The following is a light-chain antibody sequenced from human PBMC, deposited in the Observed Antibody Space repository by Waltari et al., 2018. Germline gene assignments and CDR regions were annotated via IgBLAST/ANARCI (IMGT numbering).Light chain of an antibody. CDR3: YSYAGGSV. CDR1: SSDVGSSNL. Sequence: QSALTQPASVSGSPGQSITISCPGSSSDVGSSNLFSWYLQHPGKAPKLIIYEVNKRPSGVSNRFSGSKSGNTASLTISGLQAEDEADYYCYSYAGGSVFGTGTKVTVL. CDR2: EVN. V-gene: IGLV2-23*02. J-gene: IGLJ1*01.